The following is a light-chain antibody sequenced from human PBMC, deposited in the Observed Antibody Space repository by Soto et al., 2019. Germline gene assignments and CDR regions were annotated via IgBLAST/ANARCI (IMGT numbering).Light chain of an antibody. J-gene: IGLJ1*01. CDR1: ISNIGAGYD. CDR2: GNS. CDR3: QSYAISLRGCNV. Sequence: QSVLTQPPSVSGAPGQRVTISCTGSISNIGAGYDVHWYQQLPGTVPKVLIYGNSNRPSGVPDRFSGSKSGTSASLAITGLQAEDEADYYCQSYAISLRGCNVFGNGNKVTVL. V-gene: IGLV1-40*01.